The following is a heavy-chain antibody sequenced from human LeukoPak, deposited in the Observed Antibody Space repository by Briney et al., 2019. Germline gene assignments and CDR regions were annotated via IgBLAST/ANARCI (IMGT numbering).Heavy chain of an antibody. CDR3: ARRLEGRRRYQPYWYFNL. D-gene: IGHD2-2*01. V-gene: IGHV5-51*01. J-gene: IGHJ2*01. Sequence: GESLKISCKSSGYPFTTYWIAWVRQMPGKGLEWMGIIYPSDSDTRYSPSFRGQVTISADKSVSTAYLQWSSLKASDTAMYYCARRLEGRRRYQPYWYFNLWGRGTLVTVSS. CDR2: IYPSDSDT. CDR1: GYPFTTYW.